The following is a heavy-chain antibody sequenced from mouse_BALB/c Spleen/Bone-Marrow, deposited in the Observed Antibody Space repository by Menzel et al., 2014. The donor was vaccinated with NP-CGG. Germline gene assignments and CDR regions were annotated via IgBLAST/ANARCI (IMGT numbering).Heavy chain of an antibody. D-gene: IGHD4-1*01. Sequence: QVQLQQPGPGLVQPSQSLSITCTVSGFSLTSYGVHWVRQSPGKGLEWLGVIWSGGSTDYNAAFISRLSISKDNSKSQAFFKMNSLQADDTAIYYCASNWDYAMDYWGQGTSVTVSS. J-gene: IGHJ4*01. CDR2: IWSGGST. CDR1: GFSLTSYG. CDR3: ASNWDYAMDY. V-gene: IGHV2-4-1*01.